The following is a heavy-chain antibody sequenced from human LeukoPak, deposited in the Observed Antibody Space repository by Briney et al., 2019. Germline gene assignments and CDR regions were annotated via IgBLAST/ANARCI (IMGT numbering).Heavy chain of an antibody. CDR3: ARDPANAPQIRGFDY. CDR2: ISSSGSTI. V-gene: IGHV3-11*04. CDR1: GFTFRDYY. D-gene: IGHD1-26*01. Sequence: GGSLRLFCAASGFTFRDYYLSWIRQAPGKGLEWVSYISSSGSTIYYADSVKGRFIISRDTAKNSPYVQMNSRRAEDTAVYYCARDPANAPQIRGFDYWGQGTLVTVSS. J-gene: IGHJ4*02.